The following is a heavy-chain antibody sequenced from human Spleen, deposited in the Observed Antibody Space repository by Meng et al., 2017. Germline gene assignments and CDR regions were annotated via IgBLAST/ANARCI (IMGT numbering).Heavy chain of an antibody. D-gene: IGHD3-3*01. CDR2: SDHFGNT. CDR1: GGSLSGYY. V-gene: IGHV4-34*09. J-gene: IGHJ5*02. Sequence: QVQLQESGPGLVKPSQTLSLTCTVFGGSLSGYYCNWFRQPPGKGLEWIGGSDHFGNTIYNPSLKGRLTISVDTSKNQISLRLTSVIAADTAVYYCVYFWSGYFTSGQGTLVTVSS. CDR3: VYFWSGYFT.